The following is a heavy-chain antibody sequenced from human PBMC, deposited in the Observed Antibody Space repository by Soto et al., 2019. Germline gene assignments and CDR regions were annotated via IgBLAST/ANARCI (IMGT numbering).Heavy chain of an antibody. CDR3: ASQRSSSWDSAFDF. Sequence: GESLKISCKGSGYSFTSYWISWVRQMPGKGLEWMGRIDPSDSYTNYSPSFQGHVTISADKSISTAYLQWSSLKASDTAMYYCASQRSSSWDSAFDFWGQGKMVTVSS. V-gene: IGHV5-10-1*01. CDR2: IDPSDSYT. CDR1: GYSFTSYW. D-gene: IGHD6-13*01. J-gene: IGHJ3*01.